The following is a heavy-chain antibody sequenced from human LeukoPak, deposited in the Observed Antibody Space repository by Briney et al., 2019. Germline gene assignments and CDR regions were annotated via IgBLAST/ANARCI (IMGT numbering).Heavy chain of an antibody. CDR3: AELGITMIGGV. Sequence: GGSLRLSCAASGFTFSSYEMNWVRQAPGKGLEWVSYISRSGSTIYYADSVKGRCTISRDNAKNSLYLQVNSLRAEDTAVYYCAELGITMIGGVWGKGTTVTISS. V-gene: IGHV3-48*03. D-gene: IGHD3-10*02. CDR2: ISRSGSTI. J-gene: IGHJ6*04. CDR1: GFTFSSYE.